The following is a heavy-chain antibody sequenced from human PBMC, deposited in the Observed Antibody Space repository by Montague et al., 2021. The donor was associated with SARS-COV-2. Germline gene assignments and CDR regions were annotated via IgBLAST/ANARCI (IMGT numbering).Heavy chain of an antibody. CDR2: IRQDGSXK. V-gene: IGHV3-7*01. CDR3: TRDRDYGDYLNWFNP. Sequence: SSSSYYWGWIRQAPGKGLEWVANIRQDGSXKYXLDSVRGRFTIFRDNAKNSLYLQMNSLTAEDTGVYYCTRDRDYGDYLNWFNPWGQGTLVTVSS. CDR1: SSSSYY. J-gene: IGHJ5*02. D-gene: IGHD4-17*01.